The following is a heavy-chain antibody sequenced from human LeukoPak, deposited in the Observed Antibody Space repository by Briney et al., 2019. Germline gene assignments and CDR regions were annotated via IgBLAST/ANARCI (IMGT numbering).Heavy chain of an antibody. Sequence: GGSLRLSCAASGFTFRSYWMHWVRQAPGKGLVWVSRINFDGSSTSYADSVKGRFTISRDNAKNTLFLQMNSLRAEDTAVYYCARHPENKDAFDIWGQGTMVTVSS. V-gene: IGHV3-74*01. CDR3: ARHPENKDAFDI. D-gene: IGHD1-14*01. J-gene: IGHJ3*02. CDR2: INFDGSST. CDR1: GFTFRSYW.